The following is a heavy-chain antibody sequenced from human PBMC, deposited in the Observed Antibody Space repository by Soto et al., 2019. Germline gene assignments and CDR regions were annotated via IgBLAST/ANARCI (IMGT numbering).Heavy chain of an antibody. CDR3: AIAKWLPHLTRPTYFDY. J-gene: IGHJ4*02. D-gene: IGHD5-12*01. Sequence: ASVKVSCKASGGTLSSYAISWVRQAPGQGLEWMGGIIPIFGTANYAQKFQGRVTITADESTSTAYMELSSLRSEDTAVYYCAIAKWLPHLTRPTYFDYWGQGTLVTVSS. CDR1: GGTLSSYA. CDR2: IIPIFGTA. V-gene: IGHV1-69*13.